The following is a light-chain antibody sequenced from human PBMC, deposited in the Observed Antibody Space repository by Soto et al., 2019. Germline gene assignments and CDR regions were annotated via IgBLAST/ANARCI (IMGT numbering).Light chain of an antibody. CDR3: QQYGSSGT. CDR2: GAS. V-gene: IGKV3-20*01. Sequence: EIVLTQSPGTLSLSPGERATLYCRASESVSSRYLAWYQQKPGQAPRLLIYGASIRATGIPDRFSGSGSGTDFTLTISRLEPEDFAVYYCQQYGSSGTFGQRAKVDIK. CDR1: ESVSSRY. J-gene: IGKJ1*01.